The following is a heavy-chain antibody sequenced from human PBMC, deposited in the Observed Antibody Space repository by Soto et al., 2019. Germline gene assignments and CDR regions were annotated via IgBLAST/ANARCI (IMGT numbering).Heavy chain of an antibody. CDR2: IYPGDSDT. Sequence: EVQLVQSGAEVKKPGESLKISCKGSGYSFTSYWIGWVRQMPGKGLEWMGIIYPGDSDTRYSPSFQGQVTISADKSISTAYLQWSSLKASDTAMYYCAGHRYYGSGSYSGIYYYYGMDVWGQGTTVTVSS. J-gene: IGHJ6*02. D-gene: IGHD3-10*01. V-gene: IGHV5-51*01. CDR1: GYSFTSYW. CDR3: AGHRYYGSGSYSGIYYYYGMDV.